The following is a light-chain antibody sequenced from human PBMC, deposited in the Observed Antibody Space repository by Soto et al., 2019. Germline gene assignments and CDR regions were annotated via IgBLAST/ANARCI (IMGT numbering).Light chain of an antibody. CDR2: DVS. CDR1: SSDVGAYNY. CDR3: CLYTSSPYV. Sequence: QSVLTQPRSVSGSPGQSVTISCTGTSSDVGAYNYVSWYQQHPAKAPNLMIYDVSKRPSGVPDRFSGSKSGNTASLTISGLQAEDKGDYYCCLYTSSPYVFVTRTMDTVL. V-gene: IGLV2-11*01. J-gene: IGLJ1*01.